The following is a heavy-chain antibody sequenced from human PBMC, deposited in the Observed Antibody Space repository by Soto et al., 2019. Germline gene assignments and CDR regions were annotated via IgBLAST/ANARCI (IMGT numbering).Heavy chain of an antibody. CDR3: AKDPPGDTYYYYGMDV. J-gene: IGHJ6*02. CDR1: GFTFSSYA. Sequence: EVQLLESGGGLVQPGGSLRLSCAASGFTFSSYAMSWVRQAPGKGLEWVSAISGSGGSTYYADSVKGRFTISRDNSKNPLYLQMNSVRAEDTAVYYCAKDPPGDTYYYYGMDVWGQGTTVTVSS. V-gene: IGHV3-23*01. D-gene: IGHD2-21*01. CDR2: ISGSGGST.